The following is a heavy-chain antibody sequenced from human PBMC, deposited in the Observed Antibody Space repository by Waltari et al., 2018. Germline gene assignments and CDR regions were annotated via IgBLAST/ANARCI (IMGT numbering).Heavy chain of an antibody. CDR2: RWYDGSNK. Sequence: QVQLVESGGGVVQPGRSLRLSCAASGFTFSSYGMHWVRQAPGQGLAWGAVRWYDGSNKYYADSGKGRFTISRDNSKNTLYLQMNSLRAEDTAMYYCAKNGGYSYGPFDYWGQGTLVTVSS. D-gene: IGHD5-18*01. CDR3: AKNGGYSYGPFDY. V-gene: IGHV3-30*18. J-gene: IGHJ4*02. CDR1: GFTFSSYG.